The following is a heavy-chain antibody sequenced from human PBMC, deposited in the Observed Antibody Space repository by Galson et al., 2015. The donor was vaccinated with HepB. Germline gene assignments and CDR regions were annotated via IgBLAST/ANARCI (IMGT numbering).Heavy chain of an antibody. V-gene: IGHV2-26*01. CDR2: IFSNDEK. CDR1: GFSLSNARMG. Sequence: PALVKPTQTLTLTCTVSGFSLSNARMGVSWIRQPPGKALEWLAHIFSNDEKSYSTSLKSRLTISKDTSKSQVVLTMTNMDPVDTATYYCARKRFGDVYYYYYGMDVWGQGTTVTVSS. J-gene: IGHJ6*02. CDR3: ARKRFGDVYYYYYGMDV. D-gene: IGHD3-10*01.